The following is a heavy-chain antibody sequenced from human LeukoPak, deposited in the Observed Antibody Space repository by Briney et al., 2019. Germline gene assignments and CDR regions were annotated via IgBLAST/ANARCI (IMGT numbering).Heavy chain of an antibody. CDR2: MYYGGST. CDR3: ARNQPRIGNIAVGGTGCFDI. V-gene: IGHV4-39*01. Sequence: SETLSLTCTVSGGSISISSYYWGWIRQPPGKGLEWIGSMYYGGSTYYNPSLKSRVTISVDTSKNQFSLKLSSVTAADTAVCYCARNQPRIGNIAVGGTGCFDIWGQGTVVTVSS. J-gene: IGHJ5*02. CDR1: GGSISISSYY. D-gene: IGHD6-19*01.